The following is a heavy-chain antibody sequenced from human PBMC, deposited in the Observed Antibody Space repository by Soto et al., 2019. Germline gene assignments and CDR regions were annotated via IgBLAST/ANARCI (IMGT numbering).Heavy chain of an antibody. J-gene: IGHJ4*02. CDR1: GGTFSSYT. CDR3: ATSYGSGYRAFDY. V-gene: IGHV1-69*02. CDR2: IIPILGIA. Sequence: SVKVSCKASGGTFSSYTISWVRQAPGQGLEWMGRIIPILGIANYAQKFQGRVTITADKSTSTAYMELRSLRSEDTAFYYCATSYGSGYRAFDYWGQGALVTVSS. D-gene: IGHD3-10*01.